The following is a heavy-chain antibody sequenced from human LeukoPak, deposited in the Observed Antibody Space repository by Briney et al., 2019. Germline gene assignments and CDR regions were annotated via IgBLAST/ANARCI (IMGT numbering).Heavy chain of an antibody. CDR3: ASRLDYGDHTDYHFDN. CDR2: ISGIDGSA. D-gene: IGHD4/OR15-4a*01. J-gene: IGHJ4*02. Sequence: GGSLRLSCTASGFIFNSYVMSWVRQAPGKGLEWVSSISGIDGSAYYADSVKGRITISRDNSKNMVYLQMHSLRAEDTAVYFCASRLDYGDHTDYHFDNWGQGTLVTVSS. V-gene: IGHV3-23*01. CDR1: GFIFNSYV.